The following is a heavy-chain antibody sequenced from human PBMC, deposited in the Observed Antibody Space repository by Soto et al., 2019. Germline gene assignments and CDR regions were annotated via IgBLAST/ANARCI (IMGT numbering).Heavy chain of an antibody. CDR2: ISYDGSKK. V-gene: IGHV3-30*18. CDR3: AKDRFYYDSSGNRFFDY. CDR1: GFTLTTYG. J-gene: IGHJ4*02. Sequence: GGSLRLSCAASGFTLTTYGMYWVRQAPGKGLEWVTVISYDGSKKYYADSVKGRFTVSRDTSKSTLYLQMNSLRAEDTAVYFCAKDRFYYDSSGNRFFDYWGQGTLVTVSS. D-gene: IGHD3-22*01.